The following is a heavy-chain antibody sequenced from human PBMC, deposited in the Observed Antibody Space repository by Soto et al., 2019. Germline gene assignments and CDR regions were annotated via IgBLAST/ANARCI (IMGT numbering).Heavy chain of an antibody. CDR1: GFTFSSYP. V-gene: IGHV3-23*01. D-gene: IGHD2-2*01. J-gene: IGHJ4*02. Sequence: EVQLLESGGGLVRPGGSLRLSCAASGFTFSSYPMKWVRQGPGKGLEWVSTIGGSGTGFNTDYADSVKGRFVISRDNSKNKVYLQMNSLRAEDTALYYCARVAPYCSTTTCYIDSWGQGTLVTVSS. CDR2: IGGSGTGFNT. CDR3: ARVAPYCSTTTCYIDS.